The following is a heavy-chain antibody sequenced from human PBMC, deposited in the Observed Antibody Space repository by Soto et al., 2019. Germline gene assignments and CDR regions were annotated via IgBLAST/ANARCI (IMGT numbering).Heavy chain of an antibody. CDR2: SFYSGST. CDR1: GGSISSSDYT. J-gene: IGHJ4*02. CDR3: ARRGRMKGFDY. D-gene: IGHD3-10*01. Sequence: QLQLQESGPGLVKPSETLSLTCTVSGGSISSSDYTWGWIRQPPGKGLEWIGTSFYSGSTYYNPSLKSRVTISVDTSKTQFSLKLESVTAADTALYYCARRGRMKGFDYWGQGTLVTVSS. V-gene: IGHV4-39*01.